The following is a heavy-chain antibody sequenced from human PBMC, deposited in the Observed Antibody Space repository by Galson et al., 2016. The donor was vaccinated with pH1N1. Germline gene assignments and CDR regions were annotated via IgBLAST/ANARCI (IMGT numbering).Heavy chain of an antibody. CDR1: QITFSDYA. Sequence: SLRLSCAASQITFSDYAMSWVRQAPGKGLQWVSTISGSGASTYYAASVEGRFTISRDNSKSTLFLTLDRLRAEDTAVYYCAKFCSTCPFDYWGQGVLVVVSA. CDR2: ISGSGAST. J-gene: IGHJ4*02. CDR3: AKFCSTCPFDY. V-gene: IGHV3-23*01. D-gene: IGHD3-10*02.